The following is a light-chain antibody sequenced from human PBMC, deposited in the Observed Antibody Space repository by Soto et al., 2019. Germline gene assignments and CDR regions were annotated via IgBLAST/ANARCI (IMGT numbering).Light chain of an antibody. J-gene: IGKJ4*01. Sequence: EIVLTQSAGILSLSPGERATLFCRASQSVSSSYLAWYQQKPGQAPRLLIYGASSRATGIPDRFSGSGSGTDFTLTISRLEPEDFAVYYCQQYGSSPPGLTFGGGTKVEIK. CDR2: GAS. V-gene: IGKV3-20*01. CDR3: QQYGSSPPGLT. CDR1: QSVSSSY.